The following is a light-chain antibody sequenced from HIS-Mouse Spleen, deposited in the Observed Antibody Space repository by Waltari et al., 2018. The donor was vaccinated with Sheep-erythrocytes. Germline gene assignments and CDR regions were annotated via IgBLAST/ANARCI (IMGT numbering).Light chain of an antibody. J-gene: IGLJ2*01. Sequence: QLVLTQSPSASASLGASVKLTCTLSSGHSSYAIAWHQQQPEKGPRYLMKLNSDGSHSKGDRLPDRVSGSSSGAERYLTISSLQSEDEADYDCQTWGTGIHVVFGGGTKLTVL. CDR3: QTWGTGIHVV. CDR2: LNSDGSH. V-gene: IGLV4-69*01. CDR1: SGHSSYA.